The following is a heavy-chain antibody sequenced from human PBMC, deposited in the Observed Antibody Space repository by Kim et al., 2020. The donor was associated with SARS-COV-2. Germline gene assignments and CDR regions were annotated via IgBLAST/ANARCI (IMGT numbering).Heavy chain of an antibody. CDR2: INENGGST. J-gene: IGHJ4*01. V-gene: IGHV3-23*01. D-gene: IGHD2-8*01. Sequence: GGSLRLSCATSGFTFSSYAMIWVRQAPGKGLEWVSSINENGGSTYYADSVKGRFTISRDNSKKSLYLQMNSLRAEDTAVFYCANLLNSVSSNWGHGTLVTVSS. CDR3: ANLLNSVSSN. CDR1: GFTFSSYA.